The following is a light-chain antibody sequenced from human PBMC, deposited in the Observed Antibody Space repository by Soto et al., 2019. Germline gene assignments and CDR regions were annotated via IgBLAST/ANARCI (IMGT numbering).Light chain of an antibody. CDR3: FSFTSSTTWV. CDR1: SSDVGGYNY. J-gene: IGLJ3*02. CDR2: DVT. Sequence: QSALTQPASVSGSPGQSITISCTGTSSDVGGYNYVAWYQQHPGKAPKLMIYDVTNRPSGISNRVSGSKSGNTASLTISGLQAEDEADYYCFSFTSSTTWVFGGGTKVTVL. V-gene: IGLV2-14*03.